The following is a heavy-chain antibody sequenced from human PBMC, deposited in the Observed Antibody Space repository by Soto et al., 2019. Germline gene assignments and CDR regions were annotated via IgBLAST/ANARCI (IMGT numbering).Heavy chain of an antibody. CDR1: GYTFVDYA. V-gene: IGHV1-3*01. CDR2: MNPKTGHI. CDR3: TREAVVAENWFDP. D-gene: IGHD3-22*01. J-gene: IGHJ5*02. Sequence: QVRLVQSGAEVKRPGASVKVSCRASGYTFVDYALHWVRQAPGQGLEWVGWMNPKTGHIKSSHKFEDRVAITRDTATSTVYMELSGLRSEDTAVYFCTREAVVAENWFDPWGQGTLVTVSS.